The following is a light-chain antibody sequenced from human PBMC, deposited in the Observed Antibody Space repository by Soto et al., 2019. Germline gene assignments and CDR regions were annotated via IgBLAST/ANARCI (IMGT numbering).Light chain of an antibody. V-gene: IGKV3-20*01. CDR1: QSVSSSY. Sequence: EIVLTQSPGTLSLSPGERATLSCRASQSVSSSYLAWYQQKPGQAPRLLIYGASSRATGIPDRFSGSGSGTDFTLTISRLEPEDFAEYYCQQYGSSPQTXGQGTKVAIK. J-gene: IGKJ1*01. CDR2: GAS. CDR3: QQYGSSPQT.